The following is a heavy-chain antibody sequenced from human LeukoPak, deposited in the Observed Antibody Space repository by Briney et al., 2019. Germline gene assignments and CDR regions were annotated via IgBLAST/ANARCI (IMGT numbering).Heavy chain of an antibody. V-gene: IGHV1-69*06. CDR2: IIPMSGTV. CDR1: GGTFSTFG. CDR3: ARETGYAYGRAPLDY. D-gene: IGHD5-18*01. Sequence: SVKVSCKASGGTFSTFGISWVRQAPGQGLEWMGGIIPMSGTVNNAQKFQGRVTITADKSTGTAYMELSSLRSDDTAVYYCARETGYAYGRAPLDYWGQGTLATVSS. J-gene: IGHJ4*02.